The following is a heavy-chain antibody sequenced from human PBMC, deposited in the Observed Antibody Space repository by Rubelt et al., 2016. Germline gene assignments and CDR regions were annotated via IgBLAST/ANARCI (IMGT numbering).Heavy chain of an antibody. D-gene: IGHD1-7*01. CDR3: ARDPRAGTTAFDY. Sequence: QLQLQESGPGLVKPSETLSLTCTVSGGSISSSSYYWGWIRQPPGQGLEWIGVIYYSGSTYYNPSLKSRVTISVGTSKNQFSLKLSSGTGGETAVYYCARDPRAGTTAFDYWGQADLVTVSS. CDR2: IYYSGST. V-gene: IGHV4-39*07. J-gene: IGHJ4*02. CDR1: GGSISSSSYY.